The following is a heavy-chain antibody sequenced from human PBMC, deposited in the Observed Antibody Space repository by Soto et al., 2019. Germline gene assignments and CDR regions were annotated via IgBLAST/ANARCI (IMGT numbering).Heavy chain of an antibody. J-gene: IGHJ4*02. CDR2: VTASGGGT. D-gene: IGHD5-18*01. Sequence: GGSLRLSCAASGFIFNIYAMTWVRQAPGKGLEWVSTVTASGGGTFYANSVKGRFTISRDNSRNTLHLQMSSLRVEDTALYYCAKALVPALTAKFGYWGQGTLVTVSS. CDR3: AKALVPALTAKFGY. V-gene: IGHV3-23*01. CDR1: GFIFNIYA.